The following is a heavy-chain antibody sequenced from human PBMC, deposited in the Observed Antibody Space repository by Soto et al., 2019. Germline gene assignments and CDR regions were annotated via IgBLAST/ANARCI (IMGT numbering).Heavy chain of an antibody. J-gene: IGHJ3*02. V-gene: IGHV1-8*01. CDR3: ARSDGIALVYDI. Sequence: ASVKVSCKASGYTFTSYDIIWVRKAPGQGLEWMGWMNPKNDNTASGQRFQGRVTLTRNTSITTAYMGLTSLTSEDTAVYFCARSDGIALVYDIWRQGTMVTVSS. D-gene: IGHD6-13*01. CDR2: MNPKNDNT. CDR1: GYTFTSYD.